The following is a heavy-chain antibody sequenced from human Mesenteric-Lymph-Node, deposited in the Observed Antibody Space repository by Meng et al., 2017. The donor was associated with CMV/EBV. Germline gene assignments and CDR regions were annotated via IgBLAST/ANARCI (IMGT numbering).Heavy chain of an antibody. CDR2: INSDGSSA. CDR3: ARGGGTYSA. V-gene: IGHV3-74*01. J-gene: IGHJ5*02. D-gene: IGHD1-26*01. Sequence: GESLKISCAASGFTFSSFSMHWVRQAPGKGLLWVSTINSDGSSANYADSVKGRFTISRDNAKNTLYLHMNSLRVEDTAVYYCARGGGTYSAWGQGTLVTVSS. CDR1: GFTFSSFS.